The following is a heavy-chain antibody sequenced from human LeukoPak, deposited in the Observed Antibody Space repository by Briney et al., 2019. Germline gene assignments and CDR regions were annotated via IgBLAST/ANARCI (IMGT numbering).Heavy chain of an antibody. CDR2: ISGSGGST. D-gene: IGHD6-19*01. V-gene: IGHV3-23*01. CDR1: GFTFSSYA. J-gene: IGHJ3*02. Sequence: GGSLRLSXAASGFTFSSYAMSWVRQAPGKGLEWVSAISGSGGSTYYADSVKGRFTISRDNSKNTLYLQMNSLRAEDTAVYYCAKEGGFGYSSGWYDAFDIWGQGTMVTVSS. CDR3: AKEGGFGYSSGWYDAFDI.